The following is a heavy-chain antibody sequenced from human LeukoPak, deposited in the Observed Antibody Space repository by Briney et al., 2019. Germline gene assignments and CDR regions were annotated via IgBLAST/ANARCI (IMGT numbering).Heavy chain of an antibody. D-gene: IGHD3-22*01. J-gene: IGHJ6*02. V-gene: IGHV4-34*01. CDR1: GGSFSGYY. Sequence: SETLSLTCAVYGGSFSGYYWSWIRQPPGKGLEWIGEINHSGSTNYNPSLKSRVTISVDTSKNQFSLKLSSVTAADTAVYYCARVGGYYDSSGYYYVPSYYYYGMDVWGQGTTVTVSS. CDR3: ARVGGYYDSSGYYYVPSYYYYGMDV. CDR2: INHSGST.